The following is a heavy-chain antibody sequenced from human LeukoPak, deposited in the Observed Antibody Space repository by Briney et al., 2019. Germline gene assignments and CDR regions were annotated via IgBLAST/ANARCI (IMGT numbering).Heavy chain of an antibody. J-gene: IGHJ4*02. CDR3: ARVGYCSSTSCNNFDY. D-gene: IGHD2-2*01. CDR2: INHSGST. CDR1: GGSFSGYY. V-gene: IGHV4-34*01. Sequence: SETLSLTCTVSGGSFSGYYWSWIRQPPGKGLEWIGEINHSGSTNYNPSLKSRVTISVDTSKNQFSLKLSSVTAADTAVYYCARVGYCSSTSCNNFDYWGQGTLVTVSS.